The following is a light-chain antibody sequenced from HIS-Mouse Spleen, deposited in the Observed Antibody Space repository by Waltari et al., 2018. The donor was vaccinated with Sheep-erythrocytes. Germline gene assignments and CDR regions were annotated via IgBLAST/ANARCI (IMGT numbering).Light chain of an antibody. Sequence: QSVLTQPPSASGTPGQRVTISCSGSSYNIGSNTVNWYQQLPGTAPKLMIYEGSKRPSGVSNRFSGSKSGNTASLTISGLQAEDEADYYCCSYAGSSTYVVFGGGTKLTVL. V-gene: IGLV2-23*01. CDR3: CSYAGSSTYVV. CDR1: SYNIGSNT. CDR2: EGS. J-gene: IGLJ2*01.